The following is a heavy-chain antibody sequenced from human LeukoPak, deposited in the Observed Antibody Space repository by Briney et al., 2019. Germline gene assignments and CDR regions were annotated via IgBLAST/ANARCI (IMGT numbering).Heavy chain of an antibody. J-gene: IGHJ4*02. Sequence: GRSLRLSCPASGFTFSSHGMGWVRQAPGKGLEWVSAISGSGGSTYYADSVKGRFTISRDNSKNTLFLQMNSLRAEDKAVYYCAKEDYYDSSGYFDYWGQGTLVTVSS. CDR1: GFTFSSHG. D-gene: IGHD3-22*01. CDR3: AKEDYYDSSGYFDY. CDR2: ISGSGGST. V-gene: IGHV3-23*01.